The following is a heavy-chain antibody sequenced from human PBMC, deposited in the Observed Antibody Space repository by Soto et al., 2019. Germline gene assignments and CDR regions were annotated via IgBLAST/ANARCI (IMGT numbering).Heavy chain of an antibody. D-gene: IGHD1-1*01. CDR1: GFTFSRYS. J-gene: IGHJ4*02. CDR2: ISSGSTTM. V-gene: IGHV3-48*02. CDR3: ARGGNKYDPDY. Sequence: EVQLVESGGGLIQPGGSLRLSCAASGFTFSRYSMNWVRQAPGKGLEWVSYISSGSTTMYYADSVKGRFTISRDNAKNSLYLQMKSLRDEDTAVYYCARGGNKYDPDYWGQGTLVTVSS.